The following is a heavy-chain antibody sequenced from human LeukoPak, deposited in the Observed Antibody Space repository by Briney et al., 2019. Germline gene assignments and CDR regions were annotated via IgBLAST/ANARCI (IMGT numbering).Heavy chain of an antibody. Sequence: PSETLSLTCTVSGDSISSHYWNWIRQPPGKGLEWVGYIFSSGSTSYNPSLKSRVTISVDTSNNQFSLRLTSVTAADTAVYYCARGPGVTVTTNQKTRNSDDAFDIWGQGTMVTVSS. CDR1: GDSISSHY. J-gene: IGHJ3*02. CDR2: IFSSGST. CDR3: ARGPGVTVTTNQKTRNSDDAFDI. D-gene: IGHD4-17*01. V-gene: IGHV4-59*11.